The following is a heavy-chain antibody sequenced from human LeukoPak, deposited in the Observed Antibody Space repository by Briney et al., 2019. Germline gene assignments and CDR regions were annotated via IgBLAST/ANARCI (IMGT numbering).Heavy chain of an antibody. J-gene: IGHJ4*02. D-gene: IGHD3-10*01. V-gene: IGHV1-69*06. CDR2: ITPIFGTA. CDR1: GGTFSSYA. CDR3: ARVNYYGSGSGHYFDY. Sequence: ASVKVSCKASGGTFSSYAISWVRQAPGQGLEWMGGITPIFGTANYAQKFQGRVTITADKSTSTAYMELSSLRSEDTAVYYCARVNYYGSGSGHYFDYWGQGTLVTVSS.